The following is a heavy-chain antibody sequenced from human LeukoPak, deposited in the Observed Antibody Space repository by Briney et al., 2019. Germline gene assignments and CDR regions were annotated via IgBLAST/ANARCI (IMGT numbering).Heavy chain of an antibody. CDR3: ARDRGEIYYDFWSGYPIR. J-gene: IGHJ3*01. CDR1: GFTFSPYY. CDR2: INSDGSST. Sequence: PGGSLRLPCAAPGFTFSPYYMHWVRQAPGKGLVWVSRINSDGSSTSYADSVKGRFTISRDNAKNTLYLQMNSLRAEDTAVYYCARDRGEIYYDFWSGYPIRWGQGTMVTVSS. D-gene: IGHD3-3*01. V-gene: IGHV3-74*01.